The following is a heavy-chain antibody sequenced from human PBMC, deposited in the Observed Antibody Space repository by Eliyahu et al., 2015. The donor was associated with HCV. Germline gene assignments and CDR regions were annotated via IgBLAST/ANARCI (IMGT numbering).Heavy chain of an antibody. J-gene: IGHJ4*02. CDR2: IFHSGIT. CDR3: ATVAGGCASSSCYFGD. CDR1: GGSISSSYW. V-gene: IGHV4-4*02. D-gene: IGHD3-16*01. Sequence: QVQLQESGPGLVKPSGTLSLTCAVSGGSISSSYWWNWVRQPPGKGLEWIGEIFHSGITNYISSLKSRVTISVDKSKNQFSLKLDSVTAADTAVYYCATVAGGCASSSCYFGDWGQGTLVTVSS.